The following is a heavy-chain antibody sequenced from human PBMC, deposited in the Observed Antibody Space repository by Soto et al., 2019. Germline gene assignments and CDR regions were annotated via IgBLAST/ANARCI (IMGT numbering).Heavy chain of an antibody. CDR1: GDTFDTFA. V-gene: IGHV1-69*12. CDR2: IIPIFRTP. Sequence: QVQLVQSGAEVLKPGSSVKLSCKTSGDTFDTFAISWVRQAPGQGLEWMGGIIPIFRTPDYTQKFQGRVTLTADVSTSTAYMELSSLRSEDTAVYYCARDKGRGQLGGNYYYALDDWGQGTTVTVSS. J-gene: IGHJ6*02. D-gene: IGHD1-1*01. CDR3: ARDKGRGQLGGNYYYALDD.